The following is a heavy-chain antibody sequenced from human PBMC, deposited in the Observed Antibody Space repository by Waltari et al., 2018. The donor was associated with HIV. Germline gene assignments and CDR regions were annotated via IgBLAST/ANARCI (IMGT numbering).Heavy chain of an antibody. Sequence: EVQLLESGGGLVQPGGSLRLSCAASGFTFSSYAMTWVRQAPGEGLEWVSSISGSGGGTYYADSVKGRFTISKDNSKSTLYVHMNSLRAEDTAVYYCGKDPGRGLYGGNPSWYFDLWGRGTLVTVSS. CDR1: GFTFSSYA. D-gene: IGHD2-15*01. V-gene: IGHV3-23*01. CDR2: ISGSGGGT. CDR3: GKDPGRGLYGGNPSWYFDL. J-gene: IGHJ2*01.